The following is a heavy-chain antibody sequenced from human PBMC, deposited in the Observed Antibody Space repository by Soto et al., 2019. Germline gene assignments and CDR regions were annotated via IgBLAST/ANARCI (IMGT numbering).Heavy chain of an antibody. CDR1: GYTFTSYG. CDR3: AREKGYDILTYSYYYYGMDV. CDR2: ISAYNGNT. Sequence: ASVKVSCKASGYTFTSYGISWARQAPGQGLEWMGWISAYNGNTNYAQKLQGRVTMTTDTSTSTAYMELRSLRSDDTAVYYCAREKGYDILTYSYYYYGMDVWGQGTTVTVSS. D-gene: IGHD3-9*01. J-gene: IGHJ6*02. V-gene: IGHV1-18*01.